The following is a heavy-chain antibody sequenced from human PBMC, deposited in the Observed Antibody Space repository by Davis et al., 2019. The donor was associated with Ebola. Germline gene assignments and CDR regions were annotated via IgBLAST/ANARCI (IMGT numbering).Heavy chain of an antibody. CDR2: INHSGST. V-gene: IGHV4-34*01. J-gene: IGHJ4*02. CDR1: GGSFSGYY. Sequence: PSQTLSLTCAVYGGSFSGYYCSWILQPPGKGLEWIGEINHSGSTNYNPSLKSRVTISVDTSKNQFSLKLSSVTAADTAVYYCARGHYYGSGSYSNWGQGTLVTVSS. CDR3: ARGHYYGSGSYSN. D-gene: IGHD3-10*01.